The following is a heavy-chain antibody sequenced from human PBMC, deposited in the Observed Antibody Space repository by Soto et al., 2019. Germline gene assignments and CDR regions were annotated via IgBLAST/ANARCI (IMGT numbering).Heavy chain of an antibody. J-gene: IGHJ4*02. V-gene: IGHV3-21*01. D-gene: IGHD1-20*01. CDR2: LSSSSYYI. CDR3: ARGDYNEEPFAY. Sequence: GSLRLSCAASGFTFSAYSMNWVRQVPGKGLEWVSSLSSSSYYIYYADSLKGRFTISRDNAKNSLFLQMNSLRADDTAVYYCARGDYNEEPFAYWGKGTPVTVSX. CDR1: GFTFSAYS.